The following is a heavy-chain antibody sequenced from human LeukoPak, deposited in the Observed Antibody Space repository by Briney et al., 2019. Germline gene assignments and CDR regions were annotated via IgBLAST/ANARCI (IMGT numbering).Heavy chain of an antibody. D-gene: IGHD5-12*01. V-gene: IGHV3-48*03. J-gene: IGHJ5*02. Sequence: PGGSLRLSCAASGFTFSSYEVNWVRQAPGKGLEWVSYISGSGSTIYYADSVKGRFTISRDNAKNSLYLQMNSLRAEDTALYYCARDRSGYYKWFDPWGQGTLVTVSS. CDR2: ISGSGSTI. CDR3: ARDRSGYYKWFDP. CDR1: GFTFSSYE.